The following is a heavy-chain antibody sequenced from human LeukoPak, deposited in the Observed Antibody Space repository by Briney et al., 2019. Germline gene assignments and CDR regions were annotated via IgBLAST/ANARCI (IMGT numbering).Heavy chain of an antibody. CDR1: GFTFSSYA. D-gene: IGHD6-13*01. CDR3: VKRRTFSSTDIAAAAPFDY. V-gene: IGHV3-23*01. J-gene: IGHJ4*02. Sequence: XGSLRLSCAASGFTFSSYAMSWVRQAPGKGLEWVSGISGNGGSTHHADSVKGRFTISRDNSKNTLYLQMNSLRAEDTAVYYCVKRRTFSSTDIAAAAPFDYWGQGTLVTVSS. CDR2: ISGNGGST.